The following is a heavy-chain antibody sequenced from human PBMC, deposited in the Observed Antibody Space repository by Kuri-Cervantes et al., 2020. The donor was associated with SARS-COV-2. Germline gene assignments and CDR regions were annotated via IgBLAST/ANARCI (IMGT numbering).Heavy chain of an antibody. V-gene: IGHV3-33*08. J-gene: IGHJ4*02. D-gene: IGHD3-22*01. Sequence: GESLKISCAASGFTFSSYGMHWVRQAPGEGLEWVAVIWYDGSNKYYADSVKGRFTISRDNSKNTLYLQMNSLRAEDTAVYYCARDLPYYYDSSGYDFDYWGQGTLVTVSS. CDR2: IWYDGSNK. CDR3: ARDLPYYYDSSGYDFDY. CDR1: GFTFSSYG.